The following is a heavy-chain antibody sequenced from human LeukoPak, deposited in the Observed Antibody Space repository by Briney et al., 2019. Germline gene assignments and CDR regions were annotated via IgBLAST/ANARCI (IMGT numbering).Heavy chain of an antibody. CDR2: FVGGDTT. CDR1: GFTFNNYA. CDR3: AKQVRYSNFWSGYPYYFDY. Sequence: PGGSLRLSCAASGFTFNNYAASWVRQAPGKGLEWVSAFVGGDTTYYADSVKGRFTISRDNSRNTLYLQMNTLRAEDTAVYYCAKQVRYSNFWSGYPYYFDYWGQGTLVTVSS. D-gene: IGHD3-3*01. V-gene: IGHV3-23*01. J-gene: IGHJ4*02.